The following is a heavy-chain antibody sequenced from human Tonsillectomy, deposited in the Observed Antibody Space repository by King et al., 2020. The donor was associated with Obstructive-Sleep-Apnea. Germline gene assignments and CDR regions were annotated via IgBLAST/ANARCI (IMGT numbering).Heavy chain of an antibody. D-gene: IGHD1-26*01. Sequence: VQLVESGGGLVQPGRSLRLSCAASGFTFDDYAMHWVRQAPGKGLEWVSGISWNSGSIGYADSVKGRFTISRDNAKNSLYLQMNSLRAEDTALYYCAKPSGSQSTASDFDYWGQGTLVTVSS. J-gene: IGHJ4*02. V-gene: IGHV3-9*01. CDR1: GFTFDDYA. CDR2: ISWNSGSI. CDR3: AKPSGSQSTASDFDY.